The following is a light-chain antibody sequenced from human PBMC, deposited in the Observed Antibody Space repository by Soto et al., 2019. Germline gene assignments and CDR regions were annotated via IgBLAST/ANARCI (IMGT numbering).Light chain of an antibody. CDR3: QQHNDYSAVT. J-gene: IGKJ2*01. V-gene: IGKV1-5*01. Sequence: DIQMTQSPSTLSASVGDRVTITCRASQNIGSSLAWYQHRPGKAPKLLIFDASTWQTGVPSRFSGSGLGTEFTLTITGLQPDDCATYYCQQHNDYSAVTFGQGTKLEIK. CDR2: DAS. CDR1: QNIGSS.